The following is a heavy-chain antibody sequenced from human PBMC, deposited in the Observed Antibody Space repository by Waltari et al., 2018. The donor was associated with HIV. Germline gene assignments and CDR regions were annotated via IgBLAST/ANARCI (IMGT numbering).Heavy chain of an antibody. CDR1: GCTVTDYY. CDR3: ARRSWDL. Sequence: QVQLVKSGAEVKKPGAAVQVSCTAAGCTVTDYYVHWVRQAPGQRLEWMVWINPKSGGRKFAQKFQGRVTMTWDTSITTAYMELHRLRADDTAVYYCARRSWDLWGQGTLLTVSS. CDR2: INPKSGGR. J-gene: IGHJ5*02. V-gene: IGHV1-2*02.